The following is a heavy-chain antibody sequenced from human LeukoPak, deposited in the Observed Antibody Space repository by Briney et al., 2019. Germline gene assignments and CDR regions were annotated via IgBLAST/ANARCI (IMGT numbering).Heavy chain of an antibody. V-gene: IGHV3-21*01. CDR2: ISSSSDYI. Sequence: GGSLRLSCAASGFTFSSYSMNWVRQAPGKGLEWVSSISSSSDYIYYADSLKGRFTISRDNAKNSLYLQMHSLRAEDTAVYYCAREEGGAGLYGFDIWGQGTMVTVSS. D-gene: IGHD1-26*01. CDR1: GFTFSSYS. J-gene: IGHJ3*02. CDR3: AREEGGAGLYGFDI.